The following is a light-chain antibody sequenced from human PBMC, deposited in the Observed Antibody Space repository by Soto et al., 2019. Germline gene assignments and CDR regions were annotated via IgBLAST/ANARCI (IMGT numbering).Light chain of an antibody. CDR2: SAS. Sequence: DIQLTQSPSSLSASVGDRFTIACRLSQGISSYLNWYRQKPGKVPKLLIYSASNLQSGVPSRFSGSGSGTDFTLTISSLEPEDFAVYYCQQRSNWPPITFGQGTRLEIK. V-gene: IGKV1-27*01. CDR3: QQRSNWPPIT. CDR1: QGISSY. J-gene: IGKJ5*01.